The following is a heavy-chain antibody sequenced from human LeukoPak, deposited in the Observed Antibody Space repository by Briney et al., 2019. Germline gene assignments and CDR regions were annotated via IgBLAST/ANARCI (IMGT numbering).Heavy chain of an antibody. CDR2: ISVSNSYV. J-gene: IGHJ4*02. Sequence: GGSPRLSCAASGFTLSSYSINCVPEAPGKGRGGVSLISVSNSYVFYSDSVKGRFTISRDNAKNSLYLQMNRLRAEDTAVYYCARGGGYSLGSWGNYLDYWGQGTLVTVSS. V-gene: IGHV3-21*01. D-gene: IGHD5-18*01. CDR3: ARGGGYSLGSWGNYLDY. CDR1: GFTLSSYS.